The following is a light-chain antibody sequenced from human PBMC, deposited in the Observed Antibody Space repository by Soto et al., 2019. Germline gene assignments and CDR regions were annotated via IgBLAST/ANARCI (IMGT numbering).Light chain of an antibody. Sequence: QTVVTQEPSFSVSPGGTVTLTCGLSSGSVSTSYYPSWYQQTPGQAPRTLIYNTNTRSSGVPDRFSGSILGNKAALTITGAQADDESDYYCRLYVASGVYVFGTGTKLTVL. CDR2: NTN. CDR1: SGSVSTSYY. CDR3: RLYVASGVYV. V-gene: IGLV8-61*01. J-gene: IGLJ1*01.